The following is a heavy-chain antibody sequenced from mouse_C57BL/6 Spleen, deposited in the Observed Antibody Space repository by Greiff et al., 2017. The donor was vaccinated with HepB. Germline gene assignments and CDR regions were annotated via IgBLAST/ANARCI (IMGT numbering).Heavy chain of an antibody. CDR2: FYPGSGSI. Sequence: QVHVKQSGAELVKPGASVKLSCKASGYTFTEYTIHWVKQRSGQGLEWIGWFYPGSGSIKYNEKFKDKATLTADKSSSTVYMELSRLTSEDSAVYFCARHEESYYYGSSSFDYWGQGTTLTVSS. D-gene: IGHD1-1*01. CDR3: ARHEESYYYGSSSFDY. CDR1: GYTFTEYT. J-gene: IGHJ2*01. V-gene: IGHV1-62-2*01.